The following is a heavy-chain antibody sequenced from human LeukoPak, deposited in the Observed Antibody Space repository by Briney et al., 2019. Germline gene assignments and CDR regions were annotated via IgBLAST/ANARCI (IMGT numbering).Heavy chain of an antibody. D-gene: IGHD5-12*01. V-gene: IGHV4-34*01. J-gene: IGHJ4*02. CDR3: ARSGYSGYDYRPLYY. CDR2: INHSGST. Sequence: PSETLSLTCAVYGGSFSGYYWSWIRQPPGKGLEWIGEINHSGSTNYNPSLKSRVTISVDTSKNQFSLKLSSVTAPDTAVYYCARSGYSGYDYRPLYYWGQGTLVTVSS. CDR1: GGSFSGYY.